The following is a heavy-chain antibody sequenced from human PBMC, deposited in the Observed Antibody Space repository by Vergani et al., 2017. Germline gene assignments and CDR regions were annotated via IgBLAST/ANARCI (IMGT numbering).Heavy chain of an antibody. CDR1: GFIFSDYV. D-gene: IGHD2-2*01. CDR3: AKDRGRYCSSTSCPAAH. J-gene: IGHJ4*02. Sequence: QVQLVESGGGVVQPGKSLSLSCETSGFIFSDYVMHWVRQAPGKGLEWVAGIWHDGSNEKYVDSVKGRFTISRDNSKNTLYLQMNSLRAEDTAVYYCAKDRGRYCSSTSCPAAHWGQGTLVTVSS. V-gene: IGHV3-33*06. CDR2: IWHDGSNE.